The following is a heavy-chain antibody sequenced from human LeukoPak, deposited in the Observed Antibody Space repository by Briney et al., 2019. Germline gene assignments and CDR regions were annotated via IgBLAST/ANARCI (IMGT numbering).Heavy chain of an antibody. J-gene: IGHJ4*02. Sequence: GGSLRLSCAASGFTFSSYAVSWVRQAPGKGLEWVSAISGSGGSTYYADSVKGRFTISRDNSKNTLYLQMNSLRAEDTAVYYCAKSPLDIYDSSGYYYDYWGQGTLVTVSS. D-gene: IGHD3-22*01. CDR2: ISGSGGST. V-gene: IGHV3-23*01. CDR3: AKSPLDIYDSSGYYYDY. CDR1: GFTFSSYA.